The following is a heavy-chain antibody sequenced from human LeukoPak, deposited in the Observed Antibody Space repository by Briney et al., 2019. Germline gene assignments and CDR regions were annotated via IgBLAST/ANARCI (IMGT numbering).Heavy chain of an antibody. CDR3: ARDGGFCSGGFCYRLFDP. V-gene: IGHV3-48*04. CDR2: ISDSSTTM. D-gene: IGHD2-15*01. J-gene: IGHJ5*02. Sequence: GGSLRLSCAASGFTFSSHNMVWVRQPPGKGLEWISYISDSSTTMYYADSVKGRFTISRDNAKNSLYLQMNSLRAEDTAVYYCARDGGFCSGGFCYRLFDPWGQGTLVTVSS. CDR1: GFTFSSHN.